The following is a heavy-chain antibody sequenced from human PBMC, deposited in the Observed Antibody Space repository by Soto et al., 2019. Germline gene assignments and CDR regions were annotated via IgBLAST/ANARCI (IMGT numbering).Heavy chain of an antibody. CDR3: ASFYSGSYSRFDY. J-gene: IGHJ4*02. Sequence: QLQLQESGPGLVKPSEPLSLTCTVSGGSISSSSYYWGWIRQPPGKGLEWIGSIYYSGSTYYNPSLKSRVTISVDTSKNQFSLKLSSVTAADTAVYYCASFYSGSYSRFDYWGQGTLVTVSS. CDR2: IYYSGST. D-gene: IGHD1-26*01. V-gene: IGHV4-39*01. CDR1: GGSISSSSYY.